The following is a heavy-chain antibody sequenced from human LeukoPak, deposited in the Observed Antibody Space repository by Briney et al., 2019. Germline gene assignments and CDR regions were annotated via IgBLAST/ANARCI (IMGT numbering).Heavy chain of an antibody. V-gene: IGHV4-34*01. CDR3: ARAGRRRSLFGVSKSVWFDP. CDR1: GGSFTDYY. Sequence: SETLSLTCVLYGGSFTDYYWSWVRQSPGKGLEWIGEINHSGTKRYNLSLKSRLIMSIDTSKNQFSLKLSSVTAADTAVYYCARAGRRRSLFGVSKSVWFDPWGQGTLVTVSS. J-gene: IGHJ5*02. CDR2: INHSGTK. D-gene: IGHD3-3*01.